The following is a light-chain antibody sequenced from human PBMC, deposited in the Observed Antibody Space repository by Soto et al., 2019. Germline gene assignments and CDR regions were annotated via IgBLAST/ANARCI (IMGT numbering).Light chain of an antibody. J-gene: IGLJ3*02. Sequence: QPVLTQSSSASASLGSSVKLTCTLSSGHSSYIIAWHQQQPGKAPRYLMKLEGSGSYNKGSGVPDRFSGSSSGADRYLTISNLQFEDEADYYCETCDGNTRVFAGGTKVTVL. V-gene: IGLV4-60*02. CDR1: SGHSSYI. CDR3: ETCDGNTRV. CDR2: LEGSGSY.